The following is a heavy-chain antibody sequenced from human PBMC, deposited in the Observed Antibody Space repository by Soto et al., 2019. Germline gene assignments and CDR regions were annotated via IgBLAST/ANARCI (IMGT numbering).Heavy chain of an antibody. V-gene: IGHV4-30-2*01. J-gene: IGHJ4*02. CDR2: ISHTGST. CDR3: ARGNDFGGDSPSFAFEY. CDR1: GVSINDDDYS. Sequence: SETLSLTCVVSGVSINDDDYSWTWIRQPPGKGLEWIGYISHTGSTFYNPSLRSRVTISVDRSKNQFSLDLTSVTAADTAVYYCARGNDFGGDSPSFAFEYWGQGTLVTVSS. D-gene: IGHD2-21*01.